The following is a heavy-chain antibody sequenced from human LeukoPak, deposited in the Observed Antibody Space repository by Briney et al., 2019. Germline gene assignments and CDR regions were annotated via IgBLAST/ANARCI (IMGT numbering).Heavy chain of an antibody. CDR3: ARSVPDYTRFDF. J-gene: IGHJ4*02. Sequence: GGSLRLSCAVSGLTFSSSWMDWVRQAPGKGLEWVSTFKTNYNQVYYAESVRGRFTISTDNSKNTAYLQMNSLRVEDTALYYCARSVPDYTRFDFWGQGALVTVSS. D-gene: IGHD4-11*01. CDR1: GLTFSSSW. CDR2: FKTNYNQV. V-gene: IGHV3-23*05.